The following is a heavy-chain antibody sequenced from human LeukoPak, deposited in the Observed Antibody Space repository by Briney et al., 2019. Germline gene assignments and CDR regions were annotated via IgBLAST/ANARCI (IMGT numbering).Heavy chain of an antibody. D-gene: IGHD3-10*01. CDR1: AGSISSSNYY. Sequence: SETLSLTCTVSAGSISSSNYYWGWIRQPPGKGLGWIGSIYYSGRTYYNPSLKSRVTISVNTSKKQFSLKLSSVTAADTAVYYCARGRPDGSGSYYKFDPWGQGTLVTVSS. J-gene: IGHJ5*02. CDR3: ARGRPDGSGSYYKFDP. V-gene: IGHV4-39*01. CDR2: IYYSGRT.